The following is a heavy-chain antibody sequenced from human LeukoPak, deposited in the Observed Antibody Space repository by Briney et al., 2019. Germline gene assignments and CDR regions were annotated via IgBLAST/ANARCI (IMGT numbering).Heavy chain of an antibody. Sequence: GGSLRLSCEASGFTFSSYSMNWARRTPGQRLEWVSSIDNSAKAIFYASSVRGRVTISRDNAKNSLFLQMNNLRVDDTGVYYCARDRGSGWYGDLGYWGQGTLVTVSS. J-gene: IGHJ4*02. CDR3: ARDRGSGWYGDLGY. CDR2: IDNSAKAI. D-gene: IGHD6-19*01. V-gene: IGHV3-21*01. CDR1: GFTFSSYS.